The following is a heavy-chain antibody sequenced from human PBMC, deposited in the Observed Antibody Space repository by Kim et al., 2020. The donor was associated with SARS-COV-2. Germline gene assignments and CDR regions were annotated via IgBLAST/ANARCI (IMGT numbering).Heavy chain of an antibody. V-gene: IGHV3-11*01. Sequence: GGSLRLSCAASGFTFSDYYMSWIRQAPGKGLEWVSYISSSGSTIYYADSVKGRFTISRDNAKNSLYLQMNSLRAEDTAVYYCARTTNPHQKYSSGWCVDYRGQGTLVTVSS. CDR2: ISSSGSTI. D-gene: IGHD6-19*01. CDR1: GFTFSDYY. CDR3: ARTTNPHQKYSSGWCVDY. J-gene: IGHJ4*02.